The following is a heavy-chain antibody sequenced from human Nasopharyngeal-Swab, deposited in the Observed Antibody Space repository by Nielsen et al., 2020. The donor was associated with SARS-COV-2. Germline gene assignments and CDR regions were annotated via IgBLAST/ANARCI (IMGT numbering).Heavy chain of an antibody. CDR1: GFTFRSYA. D-gene: IGHD3-10*01. Sequence: GEALKISCAASGFTFRSYAMTGVRQAPGKGLERVPVVTGSGYGTDYADSVKGRFTISRDNAKNTLYLQMNSLRAEDTAVYYCARKDVFAYGVDAFDIWGQGTMVTVSS. CDR2: VTGSGYGT. J-gene: IGHJ3*02. CDR3: ARKDVFAYGVDAFDI. V-gene: IGHV3-23*01.